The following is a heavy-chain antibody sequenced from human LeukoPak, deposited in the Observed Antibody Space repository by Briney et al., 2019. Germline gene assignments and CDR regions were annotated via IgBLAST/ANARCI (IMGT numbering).Heavy chain of an antibody. V-gene: IGHV1-69*13. Sequence: WASVKVSCKASGGTFSSYAISWVRQAPGQGLEWMGGIIPIFGTANYAQKFQGRVTITADESTSTAYMELSSLRSEDTAVYYCARDKGYCSGTSCYRYFQHWGQGTLVTVSS. CDR1: GGTFSSYA. D-gene: IGHD2-2*02. CDR3: ARDKGYCSGTSCYRYFQH. J-gene: IGHJ1*01. CDR2: IIPIFGTA.